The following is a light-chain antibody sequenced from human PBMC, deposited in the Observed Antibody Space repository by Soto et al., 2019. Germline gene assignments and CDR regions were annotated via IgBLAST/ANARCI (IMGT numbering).Light chain of an antibody. Sequence: QSALTQPASVSGSPGQSITITCTVTRSDVGGYNYVSWYQQHPGKAPKLMIYEVSNRPSGVSNRFSGSKSGNTASLTISGLQAEDEADYFCSSYGSTSTRYVFGTGTKLTVL. CDR2: EVS. CDR3: SSYGSTSTRYV. J-gene: IGLJ1*01. CDR1: RSDVGGYNY. V-gene: IGLV2-14*01.